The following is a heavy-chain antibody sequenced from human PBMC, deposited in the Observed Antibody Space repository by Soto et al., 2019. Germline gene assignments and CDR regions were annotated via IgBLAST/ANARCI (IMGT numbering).Heavy chain of an antibody. CDR1: GGTFSSYT. V-gene: IGHV1-69*08. CDR3: ASSDSSGWTIEYFQH. D-gene: IGHD6-19*01. J-gene: IGHJ1*01. Sequence: QVQLVQSGAEVKKPGSSVKVSCKASGGTFSSYTISWVRQAPGQGLEWMGRIIPILGTANYAQKFQGRVTITADKSTSTAYMELSSLRSEDTAVYYCASSDSSGWTIEYFQHWGQGTLVTVSS. CDR2: IIPILGTA.